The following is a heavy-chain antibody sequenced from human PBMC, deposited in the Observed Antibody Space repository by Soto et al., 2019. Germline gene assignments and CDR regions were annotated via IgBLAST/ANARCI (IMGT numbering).Heavy chain of an antibody. J-gene: IGHJ4*02. CDR1: GFTFSSYA. CDR2: ISYDGSNK. V-gene: IGHV3-30-3*01. D-gene: IGHD2-15*01. CDR3: VLPDFDY. Sequence: PGGSLRLACAASGFTFSSYAMHWVRQAPGKGLEWVAVISYDGSNKYYADSVKGRFTISRDNSKNTLYLQMNSLRAEDTAVYYCVLPDFDYWGQGTLVTVS.